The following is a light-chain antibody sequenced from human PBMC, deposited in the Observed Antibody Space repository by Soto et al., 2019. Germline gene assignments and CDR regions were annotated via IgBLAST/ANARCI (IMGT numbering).Light chain of an antibody. CDR1: QDISKN. V-gene: IGKV1-33*01. Sequence: IQMTQSPSSLSASVGDRVTITCQASQDISKNLNWYQQKPGKAPKLLIYDASSLQTGVSSRFSGSGLATHSTFTISSLQPEDVAADYCQQYDNLLPITFGQGTRLEIK. J-gene: IGKJ5*01. CDR2: DAS. CDR3: QQYDNLLPIT.